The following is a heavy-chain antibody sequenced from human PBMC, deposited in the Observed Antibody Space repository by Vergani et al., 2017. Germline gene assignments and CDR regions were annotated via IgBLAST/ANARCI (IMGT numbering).Heavy chain of an antibody. CDR2: IKSKTDGGTT. CDR3: ARGGFCGVPAARCPNDY. CDR1: GFTFINAW. Sequence: EVQLVESGGGLVKPGGSLRLSCAASGFTFINAWMTWVRQAPGKGLEWVGRIKSKTDGGTTYYAAPVKGKFTISRDDSKNSLYLQMNSLKTEDTAVYYCARGGFCGVPAARCPNDYWGQGTLVTVSS. D-gene: IGHD2-2*01. V-gene: IGHV3-15*01. J-gene: IGHJ4*02.